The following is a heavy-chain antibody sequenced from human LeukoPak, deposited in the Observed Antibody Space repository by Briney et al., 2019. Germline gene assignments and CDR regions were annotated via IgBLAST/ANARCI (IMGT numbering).Heavy chain of an antibody. Sequence: KSSETLSLTCTVSGDTISSSSDYWTWIRQPAGKGLEWIGRIYTSGSTNYNPSLKSRVTISVDTSMNQFSLKLSSVTAADTAVYYCARRPALWSRGAFDIWGQGTMVTVSS. V-gene: IGHV4-61*02. D-gene: IGHD2-21*01. CDR1: GDTISSSSDY. J-gene: IGHJ3*02. CDR3: ARRPALWSRGAFDI. CDR2: IYTSGST.